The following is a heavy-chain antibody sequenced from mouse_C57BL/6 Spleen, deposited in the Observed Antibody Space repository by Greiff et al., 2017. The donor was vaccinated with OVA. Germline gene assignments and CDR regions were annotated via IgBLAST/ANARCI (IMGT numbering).Heavy chain of an antibody. CDR2: IYPGSGST. V-gene: IGHV1-55*01. Sequence: QVQLQQPGAELVKPGASVKMSCKASGYTFTSYWITWVKQRPGQGLEWIGDIYPGSGSTNYNEKFKSKATLTVDTSSSTAYMQLSSLTAEDAAVYYCAGGNYDYFDYWGQGTTLTVSS. CDR3: AGGNYDYFDY. J-gene: IGHJ2*01. CDR1: GYTFTSYW. D-gene: IGHD2-1*01.